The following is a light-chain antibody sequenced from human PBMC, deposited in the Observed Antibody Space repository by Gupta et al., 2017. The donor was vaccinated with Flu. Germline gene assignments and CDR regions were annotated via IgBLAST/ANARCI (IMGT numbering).Light chain of an antibody. Sequence: HSTLSASVGDRVTITCRASQSISSWLAWYQQKPGKAPKVLIYKASSLQSGVPSRFSGSGSGTEFTLTISSLQPDDFATYYCQQDNSYSGTFGQGTKVEIK. J-gene: IGKJ1*01. V-gene: IGKV1-5*03. CDR1: QSISSW. CDR3: QQDNSYSGT. CDR2: KAS.